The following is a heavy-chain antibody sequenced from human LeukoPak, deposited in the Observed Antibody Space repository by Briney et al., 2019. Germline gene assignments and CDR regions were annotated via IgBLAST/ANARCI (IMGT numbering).Heavy chain of an antibody. D-gene: IGHD3-16*01. CDR3: ARRRLVLNWFDP. V-gene: IGHV1-2*02. J-gene: IGHJ5*02. CDR2: INPNSGGT. CDR1: GYTFTSYY. Sequence: GASVKVSCKASGYTFTSYYMHWVRQAPGQGLEWMGWINPNSGGTNYAQKFQGRVTMTRDTSISTAYMELSRLRSDDTAVYYCARRRLVLNWFDPWGQGTLVTVSS.